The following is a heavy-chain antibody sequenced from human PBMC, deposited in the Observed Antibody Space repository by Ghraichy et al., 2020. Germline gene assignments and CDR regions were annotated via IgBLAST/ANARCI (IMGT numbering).Heavy chain of an antibody. Sequence: GGSLRLSCAASGFTFSSYAMSWVRQAPGKGLEWVSAISGSGGSTYYADSVKGRFTISRDNSKNTLYLQMNSLRAEDTAVYYCAKEKGYCTNGVCYTGLDYWGQGTLVTVSS. D-gene: IGHD2-8*01. J-gene: IGHJ4*02. CDR3: AKEKGYCTNGVCYTGLDY. CDR1: GFTFSSYA. V-gene: IGHV3-23*01. CDR2: ISGSGGST.